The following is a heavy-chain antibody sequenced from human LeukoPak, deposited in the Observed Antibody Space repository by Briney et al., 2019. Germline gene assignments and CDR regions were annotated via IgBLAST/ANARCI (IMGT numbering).Heavy chain of an antibody. CDR3: ARGPAQNYGGNSPGFDY. CDR1: GYTFASYG. D-gene: IGHD4-23*01. Sequence: EVSVKVSCKASGYTFASYGISWVRQAPGQGLEWMGWISAYNGNTNYAQKLQGRVTMTTDTSTSTAYMELRSLRSDDTAVYYCARGPAQNYGGNSPGFDYWGQGTLVTVSS. J-gene: IGHJ4*02. V-gene: IGHV1-18*01. CDR2: ISAYNGNT.